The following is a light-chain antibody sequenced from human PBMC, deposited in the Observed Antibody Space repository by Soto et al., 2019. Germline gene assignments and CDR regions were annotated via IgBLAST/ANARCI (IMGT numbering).Light chain of an antibody. J-gene: IGKJ1*01. CDR3: QQSYSTPTWT. CDR2: AAS. V-gene: IGKV1-39*01. CDR1: QSISTY. Sequence: DIQMTQSPSSLSASVGDRVTITCRASQSISTYLNCYQQKPGKAPKLLISAASSLQSGVPSRFSGSGSGADFPLTISSLQPEDFATYFCQQSYSTPTWTFGQGTRVEIK.